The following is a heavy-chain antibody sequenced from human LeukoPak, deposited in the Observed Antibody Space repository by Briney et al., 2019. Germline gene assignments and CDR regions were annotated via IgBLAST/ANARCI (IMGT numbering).Heavy chain of an antibody. D-gene: IGHD3/OR15-3a*01. CDR1: GFTFRTFS. V-gene: IGHV3-48*04. J-gene: IGHJ5*02. Sequence: QAGGSLRLSCAASGFTFRTFSMNWVRQAPGKGLDWLSYTSSGSSPIYYADSVKGRFTISRDDAQNLVYLQMNSLRVEDTAVYYCTYLRTPYYNDKWLDPWGQGALLTVSS. CDR2: TSSGSSPI. CDR3: TYLRTPYYNDKWLDP.